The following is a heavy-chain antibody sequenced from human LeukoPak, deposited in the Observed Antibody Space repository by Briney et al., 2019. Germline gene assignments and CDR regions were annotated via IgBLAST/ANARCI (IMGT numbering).Heavy chain of an antibody. J-gene: IGHJ6*03. V-gene: IGHV4-59*01. D-gene: IGHD3-10*01. CDR3: TRLIMSSIYYYYMDV. CDR2: IYYTGST. Sequence: SETLSLTCTVSGGSISSYYWSWVRQPPGKGLEWIGNIYYTGSTNYDPSLRSRVTISLDTSKNQFSLKLSSVTAADTAVYYCTRLIMSSIYYYYMDVWGKGTTVTVSS. CDR1: GGSISSYY.